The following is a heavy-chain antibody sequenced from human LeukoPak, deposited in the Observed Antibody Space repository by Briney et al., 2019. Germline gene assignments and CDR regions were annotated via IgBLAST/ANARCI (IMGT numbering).Heavy chain of an antibody. D-gene: IGHD2/OR15-2a*01. CDR1: GYTFTANY. V-gene: IGHV1-2*02. CDR3: ARYRCKTTSGCEDTDAFDT. CDR2: LNPNSGAT. J-gene: IGHJ3*02. Sequence: ASVKVSCKTSGYTFTANYMQWVRQAPGQGLEWMGWLNPNSGATKYAQKFQGRVTMTGDTSINTAYMELSRLTSDDTAMYYCARYRCKTTSGCEDTDAFDTWGQGTMVTVSS.